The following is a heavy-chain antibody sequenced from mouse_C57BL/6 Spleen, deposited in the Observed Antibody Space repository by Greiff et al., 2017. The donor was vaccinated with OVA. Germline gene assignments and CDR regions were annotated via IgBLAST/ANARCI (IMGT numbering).Heavy chain of an antibody. CDR2: INYDGSST. CDR1: GFTFSDYY. CDR3: ARGGTTVVAHYFDY. V-gene: IGHV5-16*01. D-gene: IGHD1-1*01. Sequence: EVQLVESEGGLVQPGSSMKLSCTASGFTFSDYYMAWVRQVPEKGLEWVANINYDGSSTYYLDSLPSRFIISRDNAKNILYLQMSSLKSEDTATYYCARGGTTVVAHYFDYWGQGTTLTVSS. J-gene: IGHJ2*01.